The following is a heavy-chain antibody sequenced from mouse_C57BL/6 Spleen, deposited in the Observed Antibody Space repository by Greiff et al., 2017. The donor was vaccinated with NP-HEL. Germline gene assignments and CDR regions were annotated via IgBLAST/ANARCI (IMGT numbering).Heavy chain of an antibody. CDR1: GYTFTSYW. CDR2: IYPGSGST. D-gene: IGHD2-12*01. Sequence: VQLQQPGAELVKPGASVKMSCKASGYTFTSYWITWVKQRPGQGLEWIGDIYPGSGSTNYNEKFKSKATLTVDTSSSTAYMQLSSLTSEDSAVYYCARGYDRYYYAMDYWGQGTSVTVSS. J-gene: IGHJ4*01. CDR3: ARGYDRYYYAMDY. V-gene: IGHV1-55*01.